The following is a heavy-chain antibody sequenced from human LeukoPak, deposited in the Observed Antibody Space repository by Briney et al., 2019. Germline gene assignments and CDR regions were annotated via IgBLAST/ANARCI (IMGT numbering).Heavy chain of an antibody. CDR3: GRAGRKSRGVDLVRKKETGYDYYIDV. D-gene: IGHD3-10*02. CDR2: IKQEGREI. J-gene: IGHJ6*03. V-gene: IGHV3-7*01. Sequence: GGSLRLSCAASEFTFFTYPMSWVRQAPGKGLEGVANIKQEGREIYYVDSVKGRFTISRDNAKNSLYLQMNSLRAEDTAVYYCGRAGRKSRGVDLVRKKETGYDYYIDVWGKGTTVTVSS. CDR1: EFTFFTYP.